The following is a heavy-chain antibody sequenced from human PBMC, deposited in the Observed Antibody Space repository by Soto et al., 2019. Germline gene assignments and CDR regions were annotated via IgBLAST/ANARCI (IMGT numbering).Heavy chain of an antibody. CDR2: IYYSGST. CDR1: GGSISSGDYY. V-gene: IGHV4-30-4*01. Sequence: SETLSLTCTVSGGSISSGDYYWSWIRQPPGKGLEWIGYIYYSGSTYYNPSLKSRVTISVDTSKNQFSLKLSSVTAADTAVYYCARGGVGCSGGSCYYYYYGMDVWGQGXTVTVSS. J-gene: IGHJ6*02. CDR3: ARGGVGCSGGSCYYYYYGMDV. D-gene: IGHD2-15*01.